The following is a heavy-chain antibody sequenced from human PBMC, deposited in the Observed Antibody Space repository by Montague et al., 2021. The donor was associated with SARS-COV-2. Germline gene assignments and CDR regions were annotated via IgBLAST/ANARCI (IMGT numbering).Heavy chain of an antibody. V-gene: IGHV4-59*11. D-gene: IGHD1-1*01. J-gene: IGHJ4*02. Sequence: SETLSLTCSVSGGSTSGHYWSWIRQPPGKGLEWIGYVHYTGSTKYNPSLKTRVTLSLDTPKNHFSLRLNSVTAADTAVYYCARAQNICFIANCVNYFDLWGLGALVSVSS. CDR1: GGSTSGHY. CDR3: ARAQNICFIANCVNYFDL. CDR2: VHYTGST.